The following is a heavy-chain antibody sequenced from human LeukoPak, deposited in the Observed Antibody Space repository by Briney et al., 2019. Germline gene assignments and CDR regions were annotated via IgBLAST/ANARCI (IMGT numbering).Heavy chain of an antibody. V-gene: IGHV3-74*01. Sequence: GGSLRLSCAASVFTFSSYLMHWARQAPGKGLVWVSRINSYGSITSYADSVKGRFTISRDNAKNTMYLQMNSLRAEDTAVYYCASGLSSIAARNAFDIWGQGTMVTVSS. D-gene: IGHD6-6*01. CDR2: INSYGSIT. J-gene: IGHJ3*02. CDR3: ASGLSSIAARNAFDI. CDR1: VFTFSSYL.